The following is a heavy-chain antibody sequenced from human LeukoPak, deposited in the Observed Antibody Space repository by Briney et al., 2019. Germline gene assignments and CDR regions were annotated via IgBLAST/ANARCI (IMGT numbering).Heavy chain of an antibody. CDR1: GFTFSDSS. CDR3: ATWLGATINH. J-gene: IGHJ5*02. CDR2: IRNKPNNHAT. V-gene: IGHV3-73*01. D-gene: IGHD3-10*01. Sequence: GGSLRLSCAASGFTFSDSSMHWVRQASGKGLEWVGHIRNKPNNHATAYPASVKGRFTISRDDSKSTAYLQMSSLKTEDTAVYYCATWLGATINHWGQGTLVTVSS.